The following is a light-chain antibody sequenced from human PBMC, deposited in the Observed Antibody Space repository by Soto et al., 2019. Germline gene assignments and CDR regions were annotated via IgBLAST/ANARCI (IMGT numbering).Light chain of an antibody. V-gene: IGLV2-14*03. CDR2: DVT. Sequence: QSVLTQPASVSGSPGQSITISCTGTSSDVGGYNYVSWYQQHPGKAPKLMIYDVTNRPSGVSNRFSGSKSGNTASLTISGLQAEDEADYYCSSYTSRSTLVFGGGTKSPS. CDR3: SSYTSRSTLV. J-gene: IGLJ3*02. CDR1: SSDVGGYNY.